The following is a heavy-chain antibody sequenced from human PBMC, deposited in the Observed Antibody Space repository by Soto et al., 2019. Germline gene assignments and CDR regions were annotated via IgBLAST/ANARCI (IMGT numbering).Heavy chain of an antibody. Sequence: GGSLRLSCAASGFSFSPYAMSWVRQAPGKGLEWVSSISGSGNKTYYADSVKGRFTISRDNSKDTLFLQMNGLSAEDTALYYCARGVRLHFDNWGQGTLVTVSS. CDR2: ISGSGNKT. CDR3: ARGVRLHFDN. J-gene: IGHJ4*02. CDR1: GFSFSPYA. V-gene: IGHV3-23*01.